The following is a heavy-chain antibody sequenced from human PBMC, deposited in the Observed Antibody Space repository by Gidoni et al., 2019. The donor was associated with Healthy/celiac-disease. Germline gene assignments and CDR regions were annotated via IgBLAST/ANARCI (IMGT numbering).Heavy chain of an antibody. CDR1: GYAFTGYY. J-gene: IGHJ5*02. D-gene: IGHD1-1*01. CDR2: INPNSGGT. Sequence: QVQLVQSGAEMKKTGASVKVSCKASGYAFTGYYMHGVRQAPGQGLEWMGWINPNSGGTNYAHKFQGRVTMTRDTSISTAYMELSRLRSDDTAVYYCARGPQLVSRNWFDPWGQGTLVTVSS. CDR3: ARGPQLVSRNWFDP. V-gene: IGHV1-2*07.